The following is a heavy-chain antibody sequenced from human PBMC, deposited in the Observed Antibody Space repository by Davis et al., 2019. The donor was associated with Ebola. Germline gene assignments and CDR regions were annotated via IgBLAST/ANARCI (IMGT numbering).Heavy chain of an antibody. Sequence: GGSLRLSCAASGFTFSGSAMHWVRQASGKGLEWVGRIRSKANSYATAYAASVKGRFTISRDNSKNTLYLQMNSLRAEDTAVYYCARDSGPFEYHHGMDVWGQGTTVTVSS. V-gene: IGHV3-73*01. CDR1: GFTFSGSA. CDR3: ARDSGPFEYHHGMDV. J-gene: IGHJ6*02. CDR2: IRSKANSYAT. D-gene: IGHD6-6*01.